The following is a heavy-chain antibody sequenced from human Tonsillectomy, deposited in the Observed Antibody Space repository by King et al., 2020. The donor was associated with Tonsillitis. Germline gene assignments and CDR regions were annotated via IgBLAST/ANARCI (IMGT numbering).Heavy chain of an antibody. CDR2: IDSSGNT. J-gene: IGHJ4*02. D-gene: IGHD3-3*01. V-gene: IGHV4-61*02. CDR1: GASISSGSYF. Sequence: VQLQESGPELVKPSQTLSLTCAVSGASISSGSYFWSWIRQPAGKGLEWIGRIDSSGNTNYNPTLKSRVSMSVDTSENQFSLKLSSVTAADTAVYFCARGGNFWSGDHDYWGQGTLVIVSS. CDR3: ARGGNFWSGDHDY.